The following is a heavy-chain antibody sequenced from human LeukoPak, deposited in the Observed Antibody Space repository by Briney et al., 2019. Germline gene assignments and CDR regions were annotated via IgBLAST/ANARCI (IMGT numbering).Heavy chain of an antibody. V-gene: IGHV3-7*01. D-gene: IGHD4-17*01. J-gene: IGHJ6*02. CDR3: ASYDYGDYYGMDV. Sequence: GGSLRLSCAASGFTFSSYWMSWVRQAPGKGLEWVANIKQDGSEKYHVDSVKGRFTISRDNAKNSLYLQMNSLRAEDTAVYYCASYDYGDYYGMDVWGQGTTVTVSS. CDR1: GFTFSSYW. CDR2: IKQDGSEK.